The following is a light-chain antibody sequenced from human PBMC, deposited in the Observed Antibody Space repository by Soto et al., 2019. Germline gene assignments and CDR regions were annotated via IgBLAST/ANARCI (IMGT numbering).Light chain of an antibody. V-gene: IGKV3-20*01. Sequence: ELVLTQSPGTLSLSPGGIATLSCRASQSVSSSYLAGYQQKPGQAPRLLIYGASNRATGIPARFSGSGSGTDFTLTISSLEPEDFAVYYCHQYVSSWTFGQGTKVDI. CDR2: GAS. CDR3: HQYVSSWT. J-gene: IGKJ1*01. CDR1: QSVSSSY.